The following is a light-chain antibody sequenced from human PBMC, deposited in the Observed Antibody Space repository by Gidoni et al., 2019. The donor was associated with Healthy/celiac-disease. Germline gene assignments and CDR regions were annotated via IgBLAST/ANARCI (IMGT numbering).Light chain of an antibody. J-gene: IGKJ4*01. Sequence: ELVLTQSPATLSLSLGERATLSCRASQSVSSYLAWYQQKPGQAPRLLIYDASNRATGIPPRFSGSGSGTDFTLTISSLEPEDFAVHYCQQRSNWPPLTFGGGTKVEIK. V-gene: IGKV3-11*01. CDR1: QSVSSY. CDR3: QQRSNWPPLT. CDR2: DAS.